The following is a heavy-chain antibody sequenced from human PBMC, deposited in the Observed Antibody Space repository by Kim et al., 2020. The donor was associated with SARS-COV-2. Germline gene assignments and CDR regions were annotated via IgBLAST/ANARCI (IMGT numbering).Heavy chain of an antibody. CDR2: ISPSGGST. CDR1: GFAFSSYA. CDR3: AKVGGSSCTTYYFDC. V-gene: IGHV3-23*01. J-gene: IGHJ4*02. D-gene: IGHD6-13*01. Sequence: GGSLRLSCAASGFAFSSYAMTWVRQAPGKGLEWVSNISPSGGSTYSADSVKGRFTISRDNSKNTLHLQMNSLRAEDTAVYYCAKVGGSSCTTYYFDCWGQGALVTVSS.